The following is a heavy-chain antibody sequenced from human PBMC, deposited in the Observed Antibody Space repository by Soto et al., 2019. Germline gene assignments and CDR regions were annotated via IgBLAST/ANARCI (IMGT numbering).Heavy chain of an antibody. J-gene: IGHJ6*02. V-gene: IGHV1-69*13. Sequence: SVKVSCKASGGTFSSYAISWVRQAPGQGLEWMGGIIPIFGTAYYAQKFQGRVTITADESTSTAYMELSSLRSEDTAVYYCARDNDSSGWTLSYYYGMDVWGQGTTVTVSS. CDR1: GGTFSSYA. D-gene: IGHD6-19*01. CDR3: ARDNDSSGWTLSYYYGMDV. CDR2: IIPIFGTA.